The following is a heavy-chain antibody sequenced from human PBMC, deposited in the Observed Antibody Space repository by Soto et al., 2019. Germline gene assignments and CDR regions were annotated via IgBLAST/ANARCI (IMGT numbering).Heavy chain of an antibody. J-gene: IGHJ4*02. D-gene: IGHD1-1*01. CDR2: VYTSCRT. CDR1: GFTVTNSY. Sequence: GGSLRLSWAASGFTVTNSYMACVRQAPGKGLEWVSVVYTSCRTYHADSVKGRFTVSRDISTNMFFLQMNKLRAEDMATYYCARAGFERLYFDQWGRGTLVTVSS. V-gene: IGHV3-53*01. CDR3: ARAGFERLYFDQ.